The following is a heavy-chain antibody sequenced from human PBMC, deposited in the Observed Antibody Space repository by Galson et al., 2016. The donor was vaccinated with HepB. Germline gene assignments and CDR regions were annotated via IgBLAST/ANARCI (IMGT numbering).Heavy chain of an antibody. Sequence: SETLSLTCSVSGGSISRYYWSWIRQPPGKGLEWIAYITDNGSTEYNPSLKSRVTISVDTPNNQFSLRLSSVTAADTARYYCARVIGVAHYYYYGMDLWGQGTTVTVSS. CDR3: ARVIGVAHYYYYGMDL. V-gene: IGHV4-59*01. D-gene: IGHD1-26*01. CDR1: GGSISRYY. J-gene: IGHJ6*02. CDR2: ITDNGST.